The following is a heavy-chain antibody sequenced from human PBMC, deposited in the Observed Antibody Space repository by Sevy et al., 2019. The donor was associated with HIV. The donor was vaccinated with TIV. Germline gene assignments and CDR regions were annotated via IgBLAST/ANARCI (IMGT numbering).Heavy chain of an antibody. D-gene: IGHD3-10*01. V-gene: IGHV1-69*13. J-gene: IGHJ3*02. CDR2: IIPIFGTA. CDR1: GGTFSSYA. Sequence: ASVKVSCKASGGTFSSYAISWVRHAPGQGLEWMGGIIPIFGTANYAQKFQGRVTITADESTSTAYMELSGLRSEETAGYYCARDLNPITMVRGVIITAGGAFDIWGQGTMVTVSS. CDR3: ARDLNPITMVRGVIITAGGAFDI.